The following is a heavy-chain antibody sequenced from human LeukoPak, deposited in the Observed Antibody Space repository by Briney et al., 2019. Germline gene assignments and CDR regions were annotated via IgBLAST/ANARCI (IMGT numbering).Heavy chain of an antibody. Sequence: ASVKVSCKASGYTFTSYGISWLRQAPGQGLEWMGWISAYNGNTNYAQKLQGRVTMTTDTSTSTAYMELRSLRSDDTAVYYCARGDHYDFWSGYYGWGNGWFDPWGQGTLVTVSS. CDR2: ISAYNGNT. D-gene: IGHD3-3*01. J-gene: IGHJ5*02. V-gene: IGHV1-18*01. CDR3: ARGDHYDFWSGYYGWGNGWFDP. CDR1: GYTFTSYG.